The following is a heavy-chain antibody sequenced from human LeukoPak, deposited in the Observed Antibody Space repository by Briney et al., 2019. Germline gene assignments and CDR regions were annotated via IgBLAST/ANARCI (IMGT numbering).Heavy chain of an antibody. J-gene: IGHJ4*02. D-gene: IGHD4-17*01. Sequence: PGGSLRLSCAASGITVGTNYWNWVRQPPGKGLEWISLIYTDGNTQYADSVKGRFTFSRDSSKNTLYLQMSSRIAEDTAVYYCAHGDYPLTYWGQGTLVTVSS. CDR1: GITVGTNY. CDR3: AHGDYPLTY. V-gene: IGHV3-66*01. CDR2: IYTDGNT.